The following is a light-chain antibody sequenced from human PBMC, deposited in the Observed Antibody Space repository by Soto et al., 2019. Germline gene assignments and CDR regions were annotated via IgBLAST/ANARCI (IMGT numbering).Light chain of an antibody. J-gene: IGLJ1*01. CDR3: SSYTSSDYV. Sequence: YVLAPPASAVWFPGELLTISCGGTSSDVGGYNYVTCYQPHPGKAPKLTIYDVSNRPSGVSNRFSGSQSGNTASLTISGLQAEDDADYYCSSYTSSDYVFGTGTKVTVL. CDR2: DVS. CDR1: SSDVGGYNY. V-gene: IGLV2-14*01.